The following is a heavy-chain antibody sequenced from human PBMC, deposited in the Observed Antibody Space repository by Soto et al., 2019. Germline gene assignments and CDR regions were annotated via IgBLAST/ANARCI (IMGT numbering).Heavy chain of an antibody. CDR2: INAGNGNT. Sequence: VKVSCKASGYTFTSYAMHWVRQAPGQRLEWMGWINAGNGNTKYSQKFQGRVTITRDTSASTAYMELSSLRSEDTAVYYCARSDFWSGYYNDNWFDPWGQGTLVTVSS. J-gene: IGHJ5*02. V-gene: IGHV1-3*01. D-gene: IGHD3-3*01. CDR3: ARSDFWSGYYNDNWFDP. CDR1: GYTFTSYA.